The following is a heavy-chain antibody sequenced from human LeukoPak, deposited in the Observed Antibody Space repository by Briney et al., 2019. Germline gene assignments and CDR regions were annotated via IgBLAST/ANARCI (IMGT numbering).Heavy chain of an antibody. CDR1: GFSVSSNH. Sequence: PGGSLRLSCAASGFSVSSNHMSRVRQAPGKGLEWVSVIYGASNTYYADSVNGRFTISRDESKNTLYLQMNTLRTEDTAVYYCARGSLLRYFDWPDWGQGTLVTVSS. CDR2: IYGASNT. V-gene: IGHV3-53*01. CDR3: ARGSLLRYFDWPD. D-gene: IGHD3-9*01. J-gene: IGHJ4*02.